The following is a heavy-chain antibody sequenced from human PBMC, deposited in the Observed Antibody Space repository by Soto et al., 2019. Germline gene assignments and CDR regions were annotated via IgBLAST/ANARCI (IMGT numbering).Heavy chain of an antibody. D-gene: IGHD3-22*01. J-gene: IGHJ4*02. Sequence: GESLKISCKGSGYSFAGYWITWVRQKPGKGLEWMGRIDPSDSQTYYSPSFRGHVTISVTKSITTVFLQWSRLRASDTAMYYCARQIYDSDTGPNFQYYFDSWGQGTPVTVSS. CDR1: GYSFAGYW. V-gene: IGHV5-10-1*01. CDR3: ARQIYDSDTGPNFQYYFDS. CDR2: IDPSDSQT.